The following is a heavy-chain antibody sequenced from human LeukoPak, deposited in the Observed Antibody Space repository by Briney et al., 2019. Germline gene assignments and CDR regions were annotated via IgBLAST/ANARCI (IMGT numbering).Heavy chain of an antibody. D-gene: IGHD3-22*01. J-gene: IGHJ6*02. CDR2: ISSSSSYI. CDR1: GFTFSSYS. CDR3: ATSLLRRPYYYGMDV. V-gene: IGHV3-21*01. Sequence: GGSLRLSCAASGFTFSSYSMNWVRQPPGKGLEWVSSISSSSSYIYYADSVKGRFTISRDNAKNSLYLQMNSLRAEDTAVYYCATSLLRRPYYYGMDVWGQGTTVTVSS.